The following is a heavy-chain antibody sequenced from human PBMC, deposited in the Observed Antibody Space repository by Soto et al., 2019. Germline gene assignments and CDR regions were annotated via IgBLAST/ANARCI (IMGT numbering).Heavy chain of an antibody. Sequence: ASVKVSCKASGYTFSTYYMHWVRQAPGQGYEWMGIINPSGGSTTYAQKFQGRVAMTRDTSTTTVYMELSSLRSDDTAVYYCAREDQGSGWAFDYWGQGTLVTVSS. CDR3: AREDQGSGWAFDY. V-gene: IGHV1-46*01. J-gene: IGHJ4*02. CDR1: GYTFSTYY. CDR2: INPSGGST. D-gene: IGHD6-19*01.